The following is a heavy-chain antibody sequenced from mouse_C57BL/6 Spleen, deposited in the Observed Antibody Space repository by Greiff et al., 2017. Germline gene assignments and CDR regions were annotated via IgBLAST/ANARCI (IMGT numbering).Heavy chain of an antibody. CDR1: GYTFTSYW. CDR2: IDPSDSYT. J-gene: IGHJ4*01. CDR3: ARKSPYAMDY. Sequence: VQLQQSGAELVMPGASVKLSCKASGYTFTSYWMHWVKQRPGQGLEWIGEIDPSDSYTNYNQKFKGKSTLTVDKSSSTAYMQLSSLTSEDSAVYYCARKSPYAMDYWGQGTSVTVSS. V-gene: IGHV1-69*01. D-gene: IGHD1-3*01.